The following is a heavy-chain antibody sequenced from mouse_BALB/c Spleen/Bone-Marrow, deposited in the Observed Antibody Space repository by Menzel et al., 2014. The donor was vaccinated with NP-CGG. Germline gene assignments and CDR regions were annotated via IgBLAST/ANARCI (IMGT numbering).Heavy chain of an antibody. CDR3: ARSASYYFDY. V-gene: IGHV1S45*01. Sequence: VQLQQSGAELVRPGASVKISCTAFGYTFTNYNINWVKQRPGQGLDWIGYINPYNDYTSYNQKFKGKATLTVDKSSSTAYMELSSLTSKDSAGYYCARSASYYFDYLGQGTTLTISS. CDR1: GYTFTNYN. CDR2: INPYNDYT. J-gene: IGHJ2*01.